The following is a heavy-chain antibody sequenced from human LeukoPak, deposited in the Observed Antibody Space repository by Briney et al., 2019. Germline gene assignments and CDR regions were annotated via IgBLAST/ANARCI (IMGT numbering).Heavy chain of an antibody. J-gene: IGHJ4*02. D-gene: IGHD2-15*01. Sequence: PGGSLRPSCAASGFTFSSYAMHWVRQAPGKGLEWVAVISYDGSDKYYADSVKGRFTISRNNSKNTLYLQMNSLRPDDTAVYYCAKDRATPNIDSWGQGTLVTVSS. CDR3: AKDRATPNIDS. V-gene: IGHV3-30*18. CDR1: GFTFSSYA. CDR2: ISYDGSDK.